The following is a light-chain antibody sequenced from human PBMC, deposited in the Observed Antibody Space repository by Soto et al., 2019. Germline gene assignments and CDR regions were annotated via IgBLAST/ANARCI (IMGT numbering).Light chain of an antibody. Sequence: EMVMTQSPATLSVSPGERATLSCRASQSVSSKLAWYQQKPGQAPRLLIYDTSTRATGIPARFSGSGSGTDFTLTISSLEPEDVAVYYCQQRHNWITFGQGTRLE. CDR1: QSVSSK. J-gene: IGKJ5*01. V-gene: IGKV3-11*01. CDR3: QQRHNWIT. CDR2: DTS.